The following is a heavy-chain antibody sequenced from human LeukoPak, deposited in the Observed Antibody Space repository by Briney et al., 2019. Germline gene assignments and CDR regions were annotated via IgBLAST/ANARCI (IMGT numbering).Heavy chain of an antibody. CDR2: ITWNSSTI. D-gene: IGHD3-22*01. CDR1: GCTFDDFA. V-gene: IGHV3-9*01. Sequence: GRSLRLSCAASGCTFDDFAMHWVRQAPGKGLEWVSGITWNSSTIGYADSVKGRFTISRDNAKNSLYPQVNSLRAEDTALYYCAKGRGYYSPDHWGQGTLVTVSS. CDR3: AKGRGYYSPDH. J-gene: IGHJ4*02.